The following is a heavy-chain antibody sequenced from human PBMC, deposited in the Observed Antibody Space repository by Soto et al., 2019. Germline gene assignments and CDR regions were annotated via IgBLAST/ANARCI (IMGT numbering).Heavy chain of an antibody. V-gene: IGHV5-51*03. CDR3: ARGQGGKRGYSGYDGQFKRIDY. CDR2: IYPGDSDT. J-gene: IGHJ4*02. Sequence: EVQLVQSGAEVKKPGESLKISCKGSGYTFASYWIGWVRQMPGKGLEWMGIIYPGDSDTKYSPSFQGQVIISADKSITTAFLQWNSLEASDTAMYYCARGQGGKRGYSGYDGQFKRIDYWGQGTLVTVSS. D-gene: IGHD5-12*01. CDR1: GYTFASYW.